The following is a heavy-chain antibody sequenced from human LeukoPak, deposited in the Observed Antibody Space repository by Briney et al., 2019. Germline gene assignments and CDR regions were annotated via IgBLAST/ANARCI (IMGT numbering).Heavy chain of an antibody. J-gene: IGHJ4*02. D-gene: IGHD1-26*01. Sequence: GGSLRLSCAASGFTFSSYAMSWVRQAPGKGLEWISAISGSGGSTYYADSVKGRFTISRDNSKNTLYLQMNSLRAEDTAVYYCAKDPYSGSYYDYWGQGTLVTVSS. CDR1: GFTFSSYA. V-gene: IGHV3-23*01. CDR2: ISGSGGST. CDR3: AKDPYSGSYYDY.